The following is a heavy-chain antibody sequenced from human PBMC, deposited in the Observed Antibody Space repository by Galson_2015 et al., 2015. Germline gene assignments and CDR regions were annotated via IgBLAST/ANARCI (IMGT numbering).Heavy chain of an antibody. CDR3: ARGKEQWFGVVDGFDP. Sequence: SVKVSCKASGGTFSSYAISWVRQAPGQGLEWMGGIIPIFGIANYAQKFQGRVTITADKSTSTAYMELSSLRSEDTAVYYCARGKEQWFGVVDGFDPWGQGTLVTVSS. J-gene: IGHJ5*02. CDR1: GGTFSSYA. D-gene: IGHD3-10*01. CDR2: IIPIFGIA. V-gene: IGHV1-69*10.